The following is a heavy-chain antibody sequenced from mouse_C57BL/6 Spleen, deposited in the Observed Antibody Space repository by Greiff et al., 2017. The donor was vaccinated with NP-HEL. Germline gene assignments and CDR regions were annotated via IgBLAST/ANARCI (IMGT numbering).Heavy chain of an antibody. D-gene: IGHD2-2*01. CDR1: GYTFTDYY. V-gene: IGHV1-76*01. CDR2: IYPGSGNT. J-gene: IGHJ4*01. Sequence: VQLQESGAELVRPGASVKLSCKASGYTFTDYYINWVKQRPGQGLEWIARIYPGSGNTYYNEKFKGKATLTAEKSSSTAYMQLSSLTSEDSAVYFCARIYYGYDYYAMDYWGQGTSVTVSS. CDR3: ARIYYGYDYYAMDY.